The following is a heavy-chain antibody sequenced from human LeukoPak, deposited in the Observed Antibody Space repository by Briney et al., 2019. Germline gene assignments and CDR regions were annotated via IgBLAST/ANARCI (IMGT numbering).Heavy chain of an antibody. D-gene: IGHD2-15*01. V-gene: IGHV1-18*01. CDR2: INPYNGNA. CDR1: GYTFTSDG. J-gene: IGHJ4*02. CDR3: ARDPGGGGSFDY. Sequence: GASVKVSCKASGYTFTSDGISWVRQAPGQGLEWMGWINPYNGNANYAQKLQGRVTMTTDTSTSTTYMELRSLRSDDSAVCYCARDPGGGGSFDYWGQGTLVTVSS.